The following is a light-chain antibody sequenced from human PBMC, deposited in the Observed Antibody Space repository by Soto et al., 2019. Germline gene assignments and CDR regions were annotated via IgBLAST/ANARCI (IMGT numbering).Light chain of an antibody. CDR1: SSDVGGYNY. J-gene: IGLJ1*01. Sequence: QSVLTQPASVSWSPGHSITIACTGTSSDVGGYNYVSWYQQHPGKAPKLMIYEVSNRPSRVSNRFSGSKSDNTASLTISGLQAEDEADYHCSSYTRSSTYYVFGTGTKVTVL. CDR2: EVS. V-gene: IGLV2-14*01. CDR3: SSYTRSSTYYV.